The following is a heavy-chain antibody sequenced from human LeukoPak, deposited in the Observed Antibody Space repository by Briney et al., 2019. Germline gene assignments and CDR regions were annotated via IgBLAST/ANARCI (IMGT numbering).Heavy chain of an antibody. CDR3: ARDLRMVRGVMMGY. D-gene: IGHD3-10*01. CDR1: GGTFSSYA. J-gene: IGHJ4*02. Sequence: GASVKVSCKASGGTFSSYAISWVRQAPGQGLEWMGWISAYNGNTNYAQKLQGRVTMTTDTSTSTAYMELRSLRSDDTAVYYCARDLRMVRGVMMGYWGQGTLVTVSS. CDR2: ISAYNGNT. V-gene: IGHV1-18*01.